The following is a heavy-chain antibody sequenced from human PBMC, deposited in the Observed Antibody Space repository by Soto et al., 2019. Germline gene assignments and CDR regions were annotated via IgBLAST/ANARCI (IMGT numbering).Heavy chain of an antibody. V-gene: IGHV3-23*01. CDR1: GFTFSSYA. CDR2: ISDSGGST. Sequence: GGSLRLSCAASGFTFSSYAMSWVRQAPGKGLEWVSTISDSGGSTYYADSVRGRFTISRDNSKNTLYVQMNSVRAEDTAVYYCANGKYYYDSSVYYSFQYWGQGTLVTVSS. J-gene: IGHJ4*02. CDR3: ANGKYYYDSSVYYSFQY. D-gene: IGHD3-22*01.